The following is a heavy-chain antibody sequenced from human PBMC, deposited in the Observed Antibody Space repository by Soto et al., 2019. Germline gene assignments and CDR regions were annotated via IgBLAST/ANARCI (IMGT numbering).Heavy chain of an antibody. CDR2: IYYSGNT. D-gene: IGHD5-18*01. J-gene: IGHJ5*02. V-gene: IGHV4-61*08. CDR3: ARIPVDTSMIYWLDP. Sequence: PSETLSLTCTVSGGSVSSGDYYWSWIRQPPGKGLVWIGYIYYSGNTNYNPSLKSRVIISVDTSKNLFSLKLTSVTAADTAVYYCARIPVDTSMIYWLDPWGQGTLVTVSS. CDR1: GGSVSSGDYY.